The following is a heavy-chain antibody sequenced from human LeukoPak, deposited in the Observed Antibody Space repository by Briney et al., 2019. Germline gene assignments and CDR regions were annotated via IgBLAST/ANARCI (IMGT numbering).Heavy chain of an antibody. Sequence: SETLSLTCAVYGGSFSGYYWTWIRQPPGKGLEWIGEINHSGSTNYNPSLKSRVTVSVDTFKNQFSLKLSSVTAADTAVYYCARRGMSLGATMVRGVMRRNWFDPWGQGTLVTVSS. D-gene: IGHD3-10*01. J-gene: IGHJ5*02. CDR2: INHSGST. CDR3: ARRGMSLGATMVRGVMRRNWFDP. V-gene: IGHV4-34*01. CDR1: GGSFSGYY.